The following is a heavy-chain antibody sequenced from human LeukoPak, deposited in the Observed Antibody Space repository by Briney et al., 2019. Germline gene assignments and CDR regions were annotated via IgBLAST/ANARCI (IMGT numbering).Heavy chain of an antibody. CDR1: GGTINSYY. D-gene: IGHD3-10*01. CDR2: IYTRGST. J-gene: IGHJ6*03. Sequence: SETLSLTCTVSGGTINSYYWSWIRQPAGKGLEWMGRIYTRGSTNYNPSLKSRVTISVDTSKNRFTLNLSSVTAADTAVYYCARDFALWFGEYYMDVWGKGTTVTISS. CDR3: ARDFALWFGEYYMDV. V-gene: IGHV4-4*07.